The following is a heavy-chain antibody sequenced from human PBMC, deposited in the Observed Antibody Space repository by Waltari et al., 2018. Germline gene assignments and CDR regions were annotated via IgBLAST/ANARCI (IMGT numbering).Heavy chain of an antibody. CDR3: ARGSWEYSNHHYYYYYYMDV. CDR1: GGSITSGRYY. J-gene: IGHJ6*03. Sequence: QVQLQESGPGLVKPSQTLSLTCTVSGGSITSGRYYWSWIRQPAGKGLEWIGRIYTSGSTNYNPSLKSRVTISVDTSKNQFSLKLSSVTAADTAVYYCARGSWEYSNHHYYYYYYMDVWGKGTTVTVSS. D-gene: IGHD4-4*01. CDR2: IYTSGST. V-gene: IGHV4-61*02.